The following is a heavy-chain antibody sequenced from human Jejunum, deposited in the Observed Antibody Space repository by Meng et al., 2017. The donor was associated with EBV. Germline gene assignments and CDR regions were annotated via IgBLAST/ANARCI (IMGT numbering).Heavy chain of an antibody. CDR3: ARASSERLLDY. Sequence: GNLSGTWTLTGASFTNCNSSSGWRRSVRQPPGKGLECLGEINQVGSTSYNPPLKSRVTISIDTSKMQFSLGLNSMTAADTAVCYFARASSERLLDYWGQGTLVTVSS. D-gene: IGHD1-14*01. V-gene: IGHV4-4*02. CDR2: INQVGST. CDR1: TNCNSSSGW. J-gene: IGHJ4*02.